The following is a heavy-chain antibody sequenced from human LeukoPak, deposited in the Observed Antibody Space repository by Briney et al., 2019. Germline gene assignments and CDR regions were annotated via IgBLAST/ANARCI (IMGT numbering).Heavy chain of an antibody. CDR3: ARDSPGGAGNFDY. CDR1: GGSISSYY. V-gene: IGHV4-59*01. CDR2: IYYSGST. J-gene: IGHJ4*02. D-gene: IGHD3-16*01. Sequence: PSETLSLTCTVSGGSISSYYWSWIRQPPGKGLEWIGYIYYSGSTNYNPSLKSRVTISVDTSKNQFSLKLSSVTAADTAVYYCARDSPGGAGNFDYWGQGTLVTVSS.